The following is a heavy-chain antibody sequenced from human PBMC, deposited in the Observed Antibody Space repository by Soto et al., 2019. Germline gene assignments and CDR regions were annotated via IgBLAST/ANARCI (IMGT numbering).Heavy chain of an antibody. J-gene: IGHJ3*01. Sequence: GGSLRLSCAVSGFTVSSNYMSWVRPAPGKGLEWVSLIYSGGSTYYADSVKGRFTISRDNSKNTLYLQMNSLRAEDTAVYYCATFIVGATMWGQGTMVTVS. D-gene: IGHD1-26*01. V-gene: IGHV3-53*01. CDR1: GFTVSSNY. CDR2: IYSGGST. CDR3: ATFIVGATM.